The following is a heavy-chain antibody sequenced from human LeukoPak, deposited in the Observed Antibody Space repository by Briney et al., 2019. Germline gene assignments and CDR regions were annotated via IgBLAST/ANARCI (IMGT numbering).Heavy chain of an antibody. V-gene: IGHV4-39*01. J-gene: IGHJ4*02. D-gene: IGHD3-16*01. CDR1: GGSISSNTYY. Sequence: PSETLSLTCTVSGGSISSNTYYWGWIRQPPGKGLEWIGSIDYRERTTYNPSLKSRVTISADTSKNQFSLQLSSVTVTDTAVYYCANYVSGTMRDYWGQGTLVTVSS. CDR2: IDYRERT. CDR3: ANYVSGTMRDY.